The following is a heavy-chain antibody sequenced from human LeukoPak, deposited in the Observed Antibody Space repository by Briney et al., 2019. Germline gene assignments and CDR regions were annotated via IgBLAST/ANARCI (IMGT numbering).Heavy chain of an antibody. J-gene: IGHJ5*02. CDR2: INHSGST. CDR1: GGSFSGYY. D-gene: IGHD4-17*01. V-gene: IGHV4-34*01. CDR3: ARGYIMTTPYNWFDP. Sequence: SETLSLTCAVYGGSFSGYYWSWIRQPPGKGLEWIGEINHSGSTNYNPSLKIRVTISVDTSKSQFSLKLSSVTAADTAVYYCARGYIMTTPYNWFDPWGQGTLVTVSS.